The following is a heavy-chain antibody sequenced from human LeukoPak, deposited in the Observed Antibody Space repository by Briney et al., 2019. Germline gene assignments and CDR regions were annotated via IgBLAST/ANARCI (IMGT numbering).Heavy chain of an antibody. CDR2: ISGSGGST. Sequence: GGSLRLSCAASGFTFSSYAMSWVRQAPGKGLEWVSAISGSGGSTYYADSVKGRFTISRDNSKNTLYLQMNSLRAEDTAVYYCAKGEYQLLIEQVVFDCWGQGALVTVSS. J-gene: IGHJ4*02. D-gene: IGHD2-2*01. V-gene: IGHV3-23*01. CDR1: GFTFSSYA. CDR3: AKGEYQLLIEQVVFDC.